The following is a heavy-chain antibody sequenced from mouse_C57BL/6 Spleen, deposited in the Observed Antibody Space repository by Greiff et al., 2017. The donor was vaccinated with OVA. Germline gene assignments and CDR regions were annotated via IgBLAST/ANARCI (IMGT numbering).Heavy chain of an antibody. D-gene: IGHD2-4*01. CDR2: ISGGGGNT. Sequence: EVKVVESGGGLVKPGGSLKLSCAASGFTFSSYTMSWVRQTPEKRLEWVATISGGGGNTYYPDSVKGRFTISRDNAKNTLYLQMSSLRSEDTALYYCARYDYGYFDYWGQGTTLTVSS. CDR3: ARYDYGYFDY. CDR1: GFTFSSYT. J-gene: IGHJ2*01. V-gene: IGHV5-9*01.